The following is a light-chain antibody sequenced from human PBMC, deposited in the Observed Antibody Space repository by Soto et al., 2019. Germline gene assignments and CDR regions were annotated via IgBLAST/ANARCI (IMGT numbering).Light chain of an antibody. CDR2: VAS. J-gene: IGKJ4*01. CDR3: QQYNIYPLT. V-gene: IGKV1D-16*01. Sequence: DVQMTQSPSSLSASVGDRVTITCRASQDINSWLAWYQQKPGKAPKSLIYVASRLQTGVPLRFSGSGSGTVFTLTISSLQPEDSATYYCQQYNIYPLTFGGGTKVEIK. CDR1: QDINSW.